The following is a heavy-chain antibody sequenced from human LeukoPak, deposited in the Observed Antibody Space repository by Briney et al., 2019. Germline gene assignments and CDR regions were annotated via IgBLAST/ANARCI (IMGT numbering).Heavy chain of an antibody. CDR3: ARGRMGSGWLGDY. D-gene: IGHD6-19*01. Sequence: PSETLSLTCAVYGGSFSGYYWSWIRQPPGKGLEWIGEINHSGSTNYNPSLKSRVTISVDTSKNQFSLKLSSVTAADTAVYYCARGRMGSGWLGDYWGQGTLVTVSS. CDR1: GGSFSGYY. CDR2: INHSGST. V-gene: IGHV4-34*01. J-gene: IGHJ4*02.